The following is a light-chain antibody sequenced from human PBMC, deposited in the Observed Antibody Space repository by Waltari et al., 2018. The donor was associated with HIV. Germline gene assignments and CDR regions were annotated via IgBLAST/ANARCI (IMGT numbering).Light chain of an antibody. V-gene: IGLV1-44*01. J-gene: IGLJ2*01. Sequence: QSVLTQPPSASGTPGQRVAISCSGSSSNIGSNSVTWYQQVSGAAPKLIINSNNQRPSGVPGRFSGSKSGTAGSLAISALQSEDVADYYCAAWDDNRNTVVFGGGTKLTVL. CDR1: SSNIGSNS. CDR3: AAWDDNRNTVV. CDR2: SNN.